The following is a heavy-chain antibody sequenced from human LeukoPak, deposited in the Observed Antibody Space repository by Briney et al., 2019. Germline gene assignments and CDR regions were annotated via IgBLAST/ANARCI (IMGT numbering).Heavy chain of an antibody. Sequence: SETLSLTCTVSGGSISSYYWSWIRQPAGKGLEWLGRIYTSGSANYNPSLKRRVTLSVGTSKNQFSLKLSSVTAADAAVYYCARDSHLAGPPYFDYWGQGTLVTVSS. CDR3: ARDSHLAGPPYFDY. V-gene: IGHV4-4*07. CDR1: GGSISSYY. CDR2: IYTSGSA. D-gene: IGHD6-19*01. J-gene: IGHJ4*02.